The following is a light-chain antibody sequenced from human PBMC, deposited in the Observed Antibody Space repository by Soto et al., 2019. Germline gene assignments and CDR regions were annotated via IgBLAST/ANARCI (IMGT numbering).Light chain of an antibody. CDR1: SSNIGSNT. J-gene: IGLJ2*01. CDR2: SNN. CDR3: AAWDDSLNGPV. Sequence: QSVLTQPPSASGTPGQRVTISCSGSSSNIGSNTVSWYQQVPGTAPKLLIYSNNQRPSGVPDRFSGSKSGTSASLAINGLQSEDESDFYYAAWDDSLNGPVFGGGTKLTVL. V-gene: IGLV1-44*01.